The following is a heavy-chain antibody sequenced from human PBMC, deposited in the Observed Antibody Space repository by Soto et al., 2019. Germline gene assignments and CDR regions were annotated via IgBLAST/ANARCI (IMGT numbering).Heavy chain of an antibody. J-gene: IGHJ6*02. CDR1: GGTFSSYA. CDR3: ARDYAXSNYLSYYYYGMDV. Sequence: QVQLVQSGAEVKKPGSSVKVSCKASGGTFSSYAISWVRQAPGQGLEWMGGIIPIFGTANYAQKFQGRVTITADESTSTAYMELSSLXSEDTAVYYCARDYAXSNYLSYYYYGMDVWGQGTTVTVSS. D-gene: IGHD4-4*01. V-gene: IGHV1-69*01. CDR2: IIPIFGTA.